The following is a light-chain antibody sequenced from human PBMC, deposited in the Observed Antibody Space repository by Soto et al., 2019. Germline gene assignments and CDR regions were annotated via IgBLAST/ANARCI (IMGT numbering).Light chain of an antibody. Sequence: QSALTQPASPSPSPPPPPTLPPPPPPPHIGSYNYVSWYQQHPGKAPKLMIYDVSNRPSGVSNRFSGSKSGNTASLTISGLQADDEADYYCSSYTGSSTPDVFGTGTKLTVL. V-gene: IGLV2-14*01. CDR2: DVS. J-gene: IGLJ1*01. CDR1: PPHIGSYNY. CDR3: SSYTGSSTPDV.